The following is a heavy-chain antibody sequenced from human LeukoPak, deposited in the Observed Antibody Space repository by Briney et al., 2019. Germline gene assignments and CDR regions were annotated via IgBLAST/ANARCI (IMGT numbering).Heavy chain of an antibody. CDR3: AREGGTTGWLTTDF. CDR2: IVYDGHEK. V-gene: IGHV3-30*04. D-gene: IGHD1-1*01. CDR1: GFTFSAHG. J-gene: IGHJ4*02. Sequence: GGSLTLSCAASGFTFSAHGLHCLRQAQGKGLEWVGMIVYDGHEKPYGDSVQGRFSISRDNSKDALYLQMNSLTAEDTAVYYCAREGGTTGWLTTDFWGQGTRVTVSS.